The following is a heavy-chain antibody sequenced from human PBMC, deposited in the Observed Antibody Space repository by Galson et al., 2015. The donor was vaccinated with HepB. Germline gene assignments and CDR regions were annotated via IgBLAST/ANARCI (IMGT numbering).Heavy chain of an antibody. J-gene: IGHJ4*02. D-gene: IGHD6-6*01. CDR2: ISYDGSNE. CDR3: AKRDVVYRSSSGGFDY. V-gene: IGHV3-30*18. Sequence: SLRLSCAASGFTFSRYAMHWVRQAPGKGLEWVAIISYDGSNENYADSVRGRFTISRDNSRDTLYVQMDSLKTEDTAVYYCAKRDVVYRSSSGGFDYWGQGALVTVSS. CDR1: GFTFSRYA.